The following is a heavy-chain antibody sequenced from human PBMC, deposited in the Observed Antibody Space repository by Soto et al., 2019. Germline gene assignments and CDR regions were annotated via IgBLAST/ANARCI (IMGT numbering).Heavy chain of an antibody. CDR2: IYSGGST. CDR1: GFTVSSNY. V-gene: IGHV3-53*01. Sequence: GGSLRLSCAASGFTVSSNYMSWVRQAPGKGLEWVSVIYSGGSTYYADSVKGRFTISRDNSKNTLYLQMNSLRAEDTAVYYCARDLNTMIVRYFDLWGRGTLVTVSS. D-gene: IGHD3-22*01. J-gene: IGHJ2*01. CDR3: ARDLNTMIVRYFDL.